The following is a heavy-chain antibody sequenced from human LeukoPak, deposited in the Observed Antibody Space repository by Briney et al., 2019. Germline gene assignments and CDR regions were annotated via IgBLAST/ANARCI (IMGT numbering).Heavy chain of an antibody. J-gene: IGHJ4*02. D-gene: IGHD6-19*01. Sequence: SETLSLTCTVSGGSISSYYWSWIRQPAGKGLEWIGRIYTSGSTNYNPSLKSRVTISVDTSKNQFSLKLSSVTAADTAVYYCARGQNQRIAVALIYFDYWGQGTLVTVSS. CDR2: IYTSGST. CDR1: GGSISSYY. V-gene: IGHV4-4*07. CDR3: ARGQNQRIAVALIYFDY.